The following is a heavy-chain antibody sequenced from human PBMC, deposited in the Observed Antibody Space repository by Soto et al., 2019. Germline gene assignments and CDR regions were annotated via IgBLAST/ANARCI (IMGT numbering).Heavy chain of an antibody. Sequence: ASVKVSCKASGYTFTSYDISWVRQAPGQGLEWMGWISVYNGKTNSAQKFQGRVTMTTDTSTSIAYMELRSLRSDDTAVYYCARSGAITAFDIRGQGTMVTVSS. CDR1: GYTFTSYD. V-gene: IGHV1-18*01. CDR2: ISVYNGKT. CDR3: ARSGAITAFDI. J-gene: IGHJ3*02. D-gene: IGHD2-2*01.